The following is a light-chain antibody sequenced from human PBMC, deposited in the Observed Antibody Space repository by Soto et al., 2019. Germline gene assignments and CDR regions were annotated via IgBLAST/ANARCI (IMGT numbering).Light chain of an antibody. Sequence: MTQSPSSVSASVGDRLTITCRASRDISNSLAWFQQKPGQGPRLLIYGASTRATGIPARFSGSGSETDFTLTVSSLRSEDSAVYYCQQYNYWPITFGQGTRLEIK. CDR2: GAS. J-gene: IGKJ5*01. CDR1: RDISNS. CDR3: QQYNYWPIT. V-gene: IGKV3-15*01.